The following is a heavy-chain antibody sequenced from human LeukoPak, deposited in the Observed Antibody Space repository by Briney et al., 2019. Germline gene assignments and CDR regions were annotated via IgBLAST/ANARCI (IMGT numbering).Heavy chain of an antibody. CDR1: GYTLTELS. CDR3: ATDRRGSGSSNYYGMDV. V-gene: IGHV1-24*01. Sequence: GASVKVSCKVSGYTLTELSMHWVRQAPGKGLEWMGGFDPEDGETICAQKFQGRVTMTEDTSTDTAYMELSSLRSEDTAVYYCATDRRGSGSSNYYGMDVWGKGTTVTVSS. J-gene: IGHJ6*04. CDR2: FDPEDGET. D-gene: IGHD3-10*01.